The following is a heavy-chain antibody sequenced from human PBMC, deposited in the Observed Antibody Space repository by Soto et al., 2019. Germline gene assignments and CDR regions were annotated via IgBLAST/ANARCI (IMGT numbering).Heavy chain of an antibody. D-gene: IGHD2-2*01. CDR2: ISYDGSNK. V-gene: IGHV3-30-3*01. CDR1: GFTFSSYA. Sequence: QVQLVESGGGVVQPGRSLRLSCAASGFTFSSYAMHWVRQAPGKGLEWVAVISYDGSNKYYADSVKGRFTISRDNSKNKLYLQMNSLRAEDTAVYYCARVGRKCSSTSCYLDYWGQGTLVTVSS. J-gene: IGHJ4*02. CDR3: ARVGRKCSSTSCYLDY.